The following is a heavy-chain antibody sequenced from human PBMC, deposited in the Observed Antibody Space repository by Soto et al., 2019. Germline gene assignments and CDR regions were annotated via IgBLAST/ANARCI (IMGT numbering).Heavy chain of an antibody. V-gene: IGHV1-18*01. D-gene: IGHD3-3*01. J-gene: IGHJ6*02. Sequence: ASVKVSCKASGYTFTSYGISWVRQAPGQGLEWMGWISAYNGNTNYAQKLQGRVTMTTDTSTSTAYMELRSLRSDDTAVYYCAREGREIWSGYYSNMYYYGMDVWGQGTTVTVSS. CDR2: ISAYNGNT. CDR1: GYTFTSYG. CDR3: AREGREIWSGYYSNMYYYGMDV.